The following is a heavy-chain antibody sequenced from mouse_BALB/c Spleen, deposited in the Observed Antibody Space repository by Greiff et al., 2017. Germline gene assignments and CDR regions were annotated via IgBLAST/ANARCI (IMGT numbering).Heavy chain of an antibody. Sequence: EVQGVESGGGLVQPGGSRKLSCAASGFTFSDYGMAWVRQAPGKGPEWVAFISNLAYSIYYADTVTGRFTISRENAKNTLYLEMSSLRSEDTAMYYCARSYYGSDAMDYWGQGTSVTVSS. CDR3: ARSYYGSDAMDY. D-gene: IGHD1-1*01. CDR1: GFTFSDYG. V-gene: IGHV5-15*02. CDR2: ISNLAYSI. J-gene: IGHJ4*01.